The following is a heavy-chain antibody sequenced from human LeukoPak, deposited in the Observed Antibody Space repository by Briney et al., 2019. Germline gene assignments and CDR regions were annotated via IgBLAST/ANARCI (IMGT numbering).Heavy chain of an antibody. CDR3: AGYYYDSSGYYYS. J-gene: IGHJ1*01. CDR1: GFTFSSYA. D-gene: IGHD3-22*01. V-gene: IGHV3-23*01. CDR2: ISGSGGST. Sequence: GGSLRLSCAASGFTFSSYAMSWVRQAPGKGLEWVSAISGSGGSTYYADSVRGRFTISRDNSKNTLYLQMNSLRAEDTAVYYCAGYYYDSSGYYYSGGQGTLVTVSS.